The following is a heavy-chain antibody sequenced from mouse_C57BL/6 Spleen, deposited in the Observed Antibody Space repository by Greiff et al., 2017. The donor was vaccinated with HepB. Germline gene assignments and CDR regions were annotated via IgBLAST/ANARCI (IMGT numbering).Heavy chain of an antibody. Sequence: VQLQQSGPELVKPGASVKMSCKASGYTFTDYNMHWVKQSHGKSLEWIGYINPNNGGTSYNQKFKGKATLTVNKSSSTAYMELRSLTSEDSAVYYCARSADGSSYGYAMDYWGQGTSVTVSS. J-gene: IGHJ4*01. V-gene: IGHV1-22*01. D-gene: IGHD1-1*01. CDR3: ARSADGSSYGYAMDY. CDR2: INPNNGGT. CDR1: GYTFTDYN.